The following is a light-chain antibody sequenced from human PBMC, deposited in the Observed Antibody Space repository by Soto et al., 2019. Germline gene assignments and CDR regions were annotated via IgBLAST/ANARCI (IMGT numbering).Light chain of an antibody. V-gene: IGKV3-11*01. CDR1: QSVSSY. CDR2: DAS. J-gene: IGKJ2*01. Sequence: EIVLTQSPATLSLSPGERATLSCRASQSVSSYLAWYQQKPGQAPRLLIYDASNRATGIPARFSGSGSGTDFTLTISSLEPEDFAVYYCQPRSNWPPYTLGQGTKLESK. CDR3: QPRSNWPPYT.